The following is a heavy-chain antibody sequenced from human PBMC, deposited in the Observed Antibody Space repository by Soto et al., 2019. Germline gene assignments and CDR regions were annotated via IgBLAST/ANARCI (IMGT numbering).Heavy chain of an antibody. CDR3: ARRYRVRGWDYYGMDV. V-gene: IGHV3-48*02. J-gene: IGHJ6*02. CDR1: GFTFSRYS. CDR2: ISSSSSTI. D-gene: IGHD1-26*01. Sequence: GGSLRLSCAASGFTFSRYSMNWVRQAPGKGLEWVSYISSSSSTIYYADSVKGRFTISRDNAKNSLYLQMNSLRDEDTAVYYCARRYRVRGWDYYGMDVWGQGTTVTSP.